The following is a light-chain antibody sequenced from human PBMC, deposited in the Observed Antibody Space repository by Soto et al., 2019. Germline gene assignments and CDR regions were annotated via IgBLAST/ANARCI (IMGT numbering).Light chain of an antibody. V-gene: IGKV3-20*01. CDR1: QSVSSSY. Sequence: EIVLTQSPGTLSLSPGERATLSCRASQSVSSSYLAWYQQKPGQAPRLIIYGASSRATGIPDRFSGSGSGTDFTLTISRLEPEDFAVYYCQQYGSSPPVTFGQGTKVEIK. CDR3: QQYGSSPPVT. J-gene: IGKJ1*01. CDR2: GAS.